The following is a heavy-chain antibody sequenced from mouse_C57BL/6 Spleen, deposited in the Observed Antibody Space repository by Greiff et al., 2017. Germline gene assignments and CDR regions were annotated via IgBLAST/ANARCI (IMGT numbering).Heavy chain of an antibody. D-gene: IGHD3-3*01. V-gene: IGHV1-80*01. CDR3: ARRGTEAMDD. Sequence: QVHVKQSGAELVKPGASVKISCKASGYAFSSYWMNWVKQRPGKGLEWIGQIYPGDGDTNYNGKFKGKATLTADKSSSTAYMQLSSLTSEDSAVYFCARRGTEAMDDWGQGTSVTASS. J-gene: IGHJ4*01. CDR1: GYAFSSYW. CDR2: IYPGDGDT.